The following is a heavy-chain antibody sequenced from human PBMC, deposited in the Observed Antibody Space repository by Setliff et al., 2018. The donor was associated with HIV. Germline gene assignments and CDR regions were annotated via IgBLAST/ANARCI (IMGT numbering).Heavy chain of an antibody. V-gene: IGHV5-51*01. D-gene: IGHD6-19*01. CDR3: ARQHSSGWFNDYDYMDV. Sequence: PGESLKISCKTSGYSFTNYWVGWVRQMPGKGLEWMGLIWPDDSDTMYSPSFQGQVTMSADKSISTAYLQWSSLKASDTAMYYCARQHSSGWFNDYDYMDVWGKGTTVTVSS. CDR1: GYSFTNYW. CDR2: IWPDDSDT. J-gene: IGHJ6*03.